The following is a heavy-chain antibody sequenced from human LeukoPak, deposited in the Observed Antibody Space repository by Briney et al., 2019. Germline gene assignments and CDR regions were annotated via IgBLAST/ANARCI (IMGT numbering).Heavy chain of an antibody. J-gene: IGHJ4*02. CDR1: GFTFSSYS. CDR3: GRGPIAVAAPCPFDY. V-gene: IGHV3-21*01. Sequence: GGSLRLSCAASGFTFSSYSMNWVRQAPGKGLEWVSSISSSSSYIYYADSVKGRFTISRDNSKNTLYLQMNSLRAEDTAVYYCGRGPIAVAAPCPFDYWGQGTLVTVSS. CDR2: ISSSSSYI. D-gene: IGHD6-19*01.